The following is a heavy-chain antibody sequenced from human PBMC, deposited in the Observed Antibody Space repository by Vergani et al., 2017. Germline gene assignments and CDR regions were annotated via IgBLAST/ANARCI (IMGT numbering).Heavy chain of an antibody. Sequence: EVQLLESGGGLVQPGGSLRLSCAASGFTFSSYAMSWVRQAPGKGLEWVSSISSSSSYIYYADSVKGRFTISRDNAKNSLYLQMNSLRAEDTAVYYCARDFLATSVPWGQGTLVTVSS. J-gene: IGHJ5*02. CDR2: ISSSSSYI. CDR3: ARDFLATSVP. V-gene: IGHV3-21*01. CDR1: GFTFSSYA. D-gene: IGHD5-12*01.